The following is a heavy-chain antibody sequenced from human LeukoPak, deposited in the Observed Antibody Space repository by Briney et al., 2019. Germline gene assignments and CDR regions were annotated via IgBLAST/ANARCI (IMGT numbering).Heavy chain of an antibody. CDR1: GYTFTSYG. J-gene: IGHJ5*02. CDR3: ARDRNPGVVVLDGWFDP. CDR2: INPNSGGT. D-gene: IGHD2-15*01. Sequence: ASVKVSCKASGYTFTSYGISWVRQAPGQGLEWMGWINPNSGGTNYAQKFQGRVTMTRDTSISTAYMELSRLRSDDTAVYYCARDRNPGVVVLDGWFDPWGQGTLVTVSS. V-gene: IGHV1-2*02.